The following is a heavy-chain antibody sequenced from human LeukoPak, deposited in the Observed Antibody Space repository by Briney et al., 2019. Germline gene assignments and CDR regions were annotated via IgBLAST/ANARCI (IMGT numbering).Heavy chain of an antibody. V-gene: IGHV4-59*01. Sequence: SETLSLTCTVSGGSISSYYWSWIRQPPGKGLEWIGYIYYSGSTNYNPSLKSRVTISVDTSKNQFSLKPSSVTAADTAVYYCARGRYYYDSSGYHSNWFDPWGQGTLVTVSS. CDR2: IYYSGST. D-gene: IGHD3-22*01. CDR1: GGSISSYY. J-gene: IGHJ5*02. CDR3: ARGRYYYDSSGYHSNWFDP.